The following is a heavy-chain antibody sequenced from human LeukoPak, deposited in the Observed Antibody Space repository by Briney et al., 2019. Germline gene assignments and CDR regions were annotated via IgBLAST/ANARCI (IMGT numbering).Heavy chain of an antibody. CDR1: GYTFTSYY. J-gene: IGHJ4*02. CDR2: INPSGGST. D-gene: IGHD3-22*01. Sequence: ASVKVPCKASGYTFTSYYMHWVRQAPGQGLEWMGIINPSGGSTSYAQKFQGRVTMTRDTSTSTVYMELSSLRSEDTAVYYCARDGLYYYDSSGLDYWGQGTLVTVSS. V-gene: IGHV1-46*01. CDR3: ARDGLYYYDSSGLDY.